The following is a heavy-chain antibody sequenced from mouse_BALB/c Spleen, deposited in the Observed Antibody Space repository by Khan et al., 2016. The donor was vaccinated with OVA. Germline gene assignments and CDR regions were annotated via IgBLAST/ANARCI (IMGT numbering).Heavy chain of an antibody. CDR2: VSTGGGYT. CDR3: TRLAYYYDSEGFAY. CDR1: GFTFSTYG. V-gene: IGHV5-6*01. Sequence: EVQLVESGGDLVKPGGSLKLSCAASGFTFSTYGMSWVRQTPDKRLAWVATVSTGGGYTYYPDSVKGRFTISRANYKNTLYLQMSGLKSEDTARFYCTRLAYYYDSEGFAYWGQGTLVTVSA. J-gene: IGHJ3*01. D-gene: IGHD1-1*01.